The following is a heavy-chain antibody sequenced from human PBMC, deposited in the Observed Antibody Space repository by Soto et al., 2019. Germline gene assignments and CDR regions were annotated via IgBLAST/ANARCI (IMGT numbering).Heavy chain of an antibody. CDR1: GFTFSSYA. D-gene: IGHD6-13*01. CDR2: ISGSGGST. J-gene: IGHJ4*02. V-gene: IGHV3-23*01. CDR3: GKLLSHSYYSGWYYRY. Sequence: EGSLRLSCATSGFTFSSYAMSWVRQSPGKGLEWVSTISGSGGSTYYADSVKGRFTISRDNSRNTLYLELNSLRAEDTALYYCGKLLSHSYYSGWYYRYWGQGTLVTVSS.